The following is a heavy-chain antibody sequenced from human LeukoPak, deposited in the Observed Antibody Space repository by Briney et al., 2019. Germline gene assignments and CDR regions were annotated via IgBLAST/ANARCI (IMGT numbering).Heavy chain of an antibody. J-gene: IGHJ6*03. CDR1: GGSISSGTYY. Sequence: SETLSVTCTVSGGSISSGTYYWGWIRQPPGKGLEWIGSSYHSGSTYYNPSLKSRVTISVDTSKNQFSLRLSSLTAADTALYYCARDRKYYYHMDVWGKGTTVTVSS. CDR2: SYHSGST. V-gene: IGHV4-39*07. CDR3: ARDRKYYYHMDV. D-gene: IGHD1-14*01.